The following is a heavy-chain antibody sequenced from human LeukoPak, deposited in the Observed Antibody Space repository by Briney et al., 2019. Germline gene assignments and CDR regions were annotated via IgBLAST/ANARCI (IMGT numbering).Heavy chain of an antibody. CDR2: INWNGGST. D-gene: IGHD5-12*01. V-gene: IGHV3-20*04. J-gene: IGHJ3*01. CDR3: ARDPDIVAEGDAFDL. CDR1: GFTFDDYG. Sequence: GGSLRLSCAASGFTFDDYGMSWVRQAPGKGLEWVSGINWNGGSTGYADSVKGRFTISRDNAKNSLYLQMNSLRAEDTAVYYCARDPDIVAEGDAFDLWGQGTMVTVSS.